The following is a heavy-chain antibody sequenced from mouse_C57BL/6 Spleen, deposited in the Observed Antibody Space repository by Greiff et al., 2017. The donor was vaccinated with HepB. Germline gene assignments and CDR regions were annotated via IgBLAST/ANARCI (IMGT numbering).Heavy chain of an antibody. CDR3: ARGITTVVDAWFAY. CDR1: GYTFTDYY. J-gene: IGHJ3*01. CDR2: IYPGSGNT. Sequence: QVQLKQSGAELVRPGASVKLSCKASGYTFTDYYINWVKQRPGQGLEWIARIYPGSGNTYYNEKFKGKATLTAEKSSSTAYMQLSSLTSEDSAVYFCARGITTVVDAWFAYWGQGTLVTVSA. V-gene: IGHV1-76*01. D-gene: IGHD1-1*01.